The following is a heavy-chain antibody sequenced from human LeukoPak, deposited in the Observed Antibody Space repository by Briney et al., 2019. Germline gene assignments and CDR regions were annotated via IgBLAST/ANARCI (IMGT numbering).Heavy chain of an antibody. J-gene: IGHJ5*02. CDR3: ARQILYSSSWYYWFDP. CDR1: GYSFTSYW. D-gene: IGHD6-13*01. V-gene: IGHV5-51*01. Sequence: RSGESLKISCKGSGYSFTSYWIGWVRQMPGKGLEWMGIIYPGDSDTRYSPSFQGQVTISADKSISTAYLQWSSLKASDTAMYYCARQILYSSSWYYWFDPWGQGTPVTVSS. CDR2: IYPGDSDT.